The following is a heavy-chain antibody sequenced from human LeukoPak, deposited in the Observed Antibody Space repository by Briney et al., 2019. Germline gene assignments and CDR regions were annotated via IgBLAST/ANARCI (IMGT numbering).Heavy chain of an antibody. D-gene: IGHD2-2*01. CDR3: AKILNAMYFDL. V-gene: IGHV3-23*01. Sequence: GASLRLSCAASGFTFSSYAMNWVRQAPGKGLEWVSTISGTTYYADSVKGRFSISRDDSQNMLFLQMGNLRADDTAVYYCAKILNAMYFDLWGRGTLVTVSS. CDR1: GFTFSSYA. CDR2: ISGTT. J-gene: IGHJ2*01.